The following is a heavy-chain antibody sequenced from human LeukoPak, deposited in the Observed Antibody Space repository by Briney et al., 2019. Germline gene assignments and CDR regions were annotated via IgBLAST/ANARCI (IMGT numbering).Heavy chain of an antibody. V-gene: IGHV3-23*01. CDR3: AKHIAARDYYYYMDV. J-gene: IGHJ6*03. Sequence: GGSLRPSCAASGFTFSSYAMSWVRQAPGKGLEWVSAISGSGGSTYYADSVKGRFTISRDNSKNTLYLQMNSLRAEDTAVYYCAKHIAARDYYYYMDVWGKGTTVTVSS. CDR1: GFTFSSYA. CDR2: ISGSGGST. D-gene: IGHD6-13*01.